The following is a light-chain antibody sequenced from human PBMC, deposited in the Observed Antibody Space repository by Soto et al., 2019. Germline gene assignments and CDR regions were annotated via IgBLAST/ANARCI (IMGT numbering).Light chain of an antibody. CDR1: SSDVGGYNY. Sequence: QSVLTQPASVSGSPGQSITISCTGTSSDVGGYNYVSWYQQHPGKAPKLMIYEVSNRLSGVSNRFSDSKSGNTASLTISGLQAEDEADYYCSSYTSSSTWVFGGGTKVTVL. V-gene: IGLV2-14*01. CDR2: EVS. J-gene: IGLJ3*02. CDR3: SSYTSSSTWV.